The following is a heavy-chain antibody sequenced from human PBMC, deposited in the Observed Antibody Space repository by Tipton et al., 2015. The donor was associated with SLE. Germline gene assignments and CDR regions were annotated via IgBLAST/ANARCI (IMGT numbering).Heavy chain of an antibody. CDR3: VRVVAYLFPFFDY. J-gene: IGHJ4*02. Sequence: LRLFCAASGFTFGTYWMTWVRQAPGKGLEWVANINEDGSEIYYVDSVKGRFTISRDNAKNSLYLQMNSLRAEDTALYYCVRVVAYLFPFFDYWGQGTLVTVSS. V-gene: IGHV3-7*01. D-gene: IGHD2-2*01. CDR1: GFTFGTYW. CDR2: INEDGSEI.